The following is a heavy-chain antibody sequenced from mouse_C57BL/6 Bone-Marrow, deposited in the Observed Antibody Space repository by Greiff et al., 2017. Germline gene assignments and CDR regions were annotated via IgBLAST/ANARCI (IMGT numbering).Heavy chain of an antibody. J-gene: IGHJ3*01. V-gene: IGHV5-4*01. Sequence: DVKLVESGGGLVKPGGSLKLSCAASGFTFSSYAMSWVGQTPEKRLEWVATISDGGSYTYYPDNVKGSFTIPRDNANNNLYLQMSHLKSEDTAMYYCAKDYSNYPWFAYWCQGTLVTVSA. D-gene: IGHD2-5*01. CDR1: GFTFSSYA. CDR3: AKDYSNYPWFAY. CDR2: ISDGGSYT.